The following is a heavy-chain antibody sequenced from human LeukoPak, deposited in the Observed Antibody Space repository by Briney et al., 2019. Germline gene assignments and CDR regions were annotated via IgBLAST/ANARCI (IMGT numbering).Heavy chain of an antibody. CDR2: IYHSGST. J-gene: IGHJ4*02. CDR1: GYSISSGYY. Sequence: SSQTLSLTCAVSGYSISSGYYWAWIRQPPGKGLELIWSIYHSGSTYYNPSLKSRVTISVDTSKNQFSLKLSSVTAADTAVYYCARAYDYVWGSYRYLFDYWGQGTLVTVSS. D-gene: IGHD3-16*02. CDR3: ARAYDYVWGSYRYLFDY. V-gene: IGHV4-38-2*01.